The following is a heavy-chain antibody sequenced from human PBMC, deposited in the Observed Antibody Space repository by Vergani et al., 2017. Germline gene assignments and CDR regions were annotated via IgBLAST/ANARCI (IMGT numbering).Heavy chain of an antibody. CDR1: GGTFSSYA. J-gene: IGHJ6*02. V-gene: IGHV1-69*13. D-gene: IGHD3-10*01. CDR3: ARTPRRGSGVYGMNV. Sequence: QVQLVQSGAEVKKPGSSVKVSCKASGGTFSSYAISWVRQAPGQGLEWMGRIIPIFGTANYAQKFQGRVTITADESTSIAYLELSSLRSEDTAVYYCARTPRRGSGVYGMNVWGQGTTVTVSS. CDR2: IIPIFGTA.